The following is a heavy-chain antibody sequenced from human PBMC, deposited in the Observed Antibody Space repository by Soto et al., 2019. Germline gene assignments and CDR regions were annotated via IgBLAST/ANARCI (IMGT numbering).Heavy chain of an antibody. J-gene: IGHJ6*02. Sequence: GGSLRLSCAASGFTFSSYGMHWVRQAPGKGLEWVAVISYDGSNKYYADSVKGRFTISRDNSKNTLYLQMNSLRAEDTAVYYCAKVPLFYDSSGYYYGMDVWGQGTTVTVSS. CDR1: GFTFSSYG. CDR2: ISYDGSNK. D-gene: IGHD3-3*01. CDR3: AKVPLFYDSSGYYYGMDV. V-gene: IGHV3-30*18.